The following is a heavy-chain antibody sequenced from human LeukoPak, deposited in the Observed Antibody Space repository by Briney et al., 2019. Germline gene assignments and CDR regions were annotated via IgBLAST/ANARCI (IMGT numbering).Heavy chain of an antibody. V-gene: IGHV3-7*03. D-gene: IGHD3-9*01. CDR1: GFTFSSYC. CDR2: IKQDGSEK. J-gene: IGHJ2*01. Sequence: GGSLRLSCAASGFTFSSYCMNWVRQAPGKGLEWVANIKQDGSEKYYVDSVKGRFTISRDNAKNPLYLQMNSLRAEDTAVYYCARVRHVLRYFDWLLSNWYFDLWGRGTLVTVSS. CDR3: ARVRHVLRYFDWLLSNWYFDL.